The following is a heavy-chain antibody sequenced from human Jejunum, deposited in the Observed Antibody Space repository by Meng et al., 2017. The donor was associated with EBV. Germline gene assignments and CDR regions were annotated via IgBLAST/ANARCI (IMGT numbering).Heavy chain of an antibody. CDR1: GGSISSHY. CDR2: IYYTGIT. V-gene: IGHV4-59*11. D-gene: IGHD6-13*01. J-gene: IGHJ5*02. Sequence: QWQLQESGPGLVKPSETLSLTCTVSGGSISSHYWNWIRQPPGKGLEWIGYIYYTGITNYNPSLKSRVNLSVDTSKNQVSLKLSSVTAADTAVYYCARRRDFSTTWALDPWGQGTLVTVSS. CDR3: ARRRDFSTTWALDP.